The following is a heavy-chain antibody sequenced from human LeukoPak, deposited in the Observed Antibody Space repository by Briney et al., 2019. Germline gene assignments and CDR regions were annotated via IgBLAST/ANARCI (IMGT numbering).Heavy chain of an antibody. V-gene: IGHV5-51*01. CDR2: IYPGGSDI. CDR3: ARLPYCGGDCYPNWFDP. CDR1: GYSFTSYW. Sequence: GESLKISCKGSGYSFTSYWIGWVRQMPGKGLELMGIIYPGGSDIRYSPSFQGQVTISADKSISTAYLQWSSLKASDTAMYYCARLPYCGGDCYPNWFDPWGQGTLVTVSS. D-gene: IGHD2-21*02. J-gene: IGHJ5*02.